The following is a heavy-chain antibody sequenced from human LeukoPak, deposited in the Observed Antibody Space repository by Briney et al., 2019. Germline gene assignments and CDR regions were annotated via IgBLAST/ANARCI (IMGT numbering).Heavy chain of an antibody. Sequence: GGSLRLSCAASGFTFSLYGMHWVRQAPGKGLEWVAVIWYDGSNEDYADSVKGRFTISRDNSRNTLYLQMNSLRAEDTAMYYCVRGSPLGATTNWLDPWGQGTLVTVSS. J-gene: IGHJ5*02. D-gene: IGHD1-26*01. CDR1: GFTFSLYG. CDR3: VRGSPLGATTNWLDP. CDR2: IWYDGSNE. V-gene: IGHV3-33*01.